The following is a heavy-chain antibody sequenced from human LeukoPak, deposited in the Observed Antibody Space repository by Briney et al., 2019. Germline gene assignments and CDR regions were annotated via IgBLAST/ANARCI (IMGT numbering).Heavy chain of an antibody. CDR1: GFTFSSYG. CDR2: IWYDGSNK. CDR3: ARSRLVGVPAAIWFDP. J-gene: IGHJ5*02. D-gene: IGHD2-2*01. V-gene: IGHV3-33*01. Sequence: GGSLRLSCAASGFTFSSYGMHWVRQAPGKGLEWVAAIWYDGSNKYYAESVKGRFTISRDNSKNTLYLQMNSLRAEDTAVYYCARSRLVGVPAAIWFDPWSQGTLVTVSS.